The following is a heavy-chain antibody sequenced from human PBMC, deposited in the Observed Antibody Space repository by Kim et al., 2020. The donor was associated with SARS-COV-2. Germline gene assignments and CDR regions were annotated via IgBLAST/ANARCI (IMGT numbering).Heavy chain of an antibody. CDR2: IWYDGSNK. Sequence: GGSLRLSCAASGFTFSSYGMHWVRQAPGKGLEWVAVIWYDGSNKYYADSVKGRFTISRDNSKNTLYLQMNSLRAEDTAVYYCAKDFAVGAENWLDPWGQGTLVTVSS. CDR3: AKDFAVGAENWLDP. CDR1: GFTFSSYG. D-gene: IGHD1-26*01. V-gene: IGHV3-33*06. J-gene: IGHJ5*02.